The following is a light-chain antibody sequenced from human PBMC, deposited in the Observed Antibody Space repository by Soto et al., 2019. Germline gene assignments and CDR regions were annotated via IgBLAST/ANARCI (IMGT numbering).Light chain of an antibody. CDR2: EVS. CDR3: SYYTTSSTLLYV. V-gene: IGLV2-14*01. Sequence: QSALTQPASVSGSPGQSITISCTGTSSDVGGYNSVSWYQQHPGKAPKLMIYEVSNRPSGVSNRFSGSKSGNTASLTISGLQAEDEADYYCSYYTTSSTLLYVFGTGTKVTVL. J-gene: IGLJ1*01. CDR1: SSDVGGYNS.